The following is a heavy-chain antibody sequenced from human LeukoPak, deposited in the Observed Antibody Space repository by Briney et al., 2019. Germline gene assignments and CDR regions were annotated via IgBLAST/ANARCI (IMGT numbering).Heavy chain of an antibody. J-gene: IGHJ5*02. CDR3: ARYGSGSIKLNRFDP. CDR1: GGSFSGYY. D-gene: IGHD3-10*01. Sequence: SETLSLTCAVYGGSFSGYYWSWLRQPPGKGLEWIGEINHSGSTNYNPSLKSRVTISVDTSKNQFSLKLSSVTAADTAVYYCARYGSGSIKLNRFDPWGQGTLVTVSS. CDR2: INHSGST. V-gene: IGHV4-34*01.